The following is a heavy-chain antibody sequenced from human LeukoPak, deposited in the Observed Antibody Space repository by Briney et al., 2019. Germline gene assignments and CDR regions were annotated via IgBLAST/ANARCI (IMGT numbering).Heavy chain of an antibody. V-gene: IGHV3-21*01. Sequence: GGSLRLSCAASGFTFSSYSMNWVRQAPGKGLEWVSSISSSSSYIYYADSVKGRFTISRDNSKNTLYLQMNSLRAEDTAVYYCAKEKPDPEDAFDIWGRGTMVTVSS. CDR2: ISSSSSYI. J-gene: IGHJ3*02. CDR3: AKEKPDPEDAFDI. CDR1: GFTFSSYS.